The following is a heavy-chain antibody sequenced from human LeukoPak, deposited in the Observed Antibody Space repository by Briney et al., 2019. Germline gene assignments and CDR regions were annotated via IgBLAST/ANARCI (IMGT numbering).Heavy chain of an antibody. CDR1: GGSFSGYY. CDR2: INHSGST. D-gene: IGHD2-15*01. Sequence: SETLSLTCAVYGGSFSGYYWSWIRQPPGKGLEWIGEINHSGSTNYNPSLKSRVTISVDTSKNQFSLKLSPVTAADTAVYYCARASSSTYCSGGSCRTRGWFDPWGQGTLVTVSS. V-gene: IGHV4-34*01. CDR3: ARASSSTYCSGGSCRTRGWFDP. J-gene: IGHJ5*02.